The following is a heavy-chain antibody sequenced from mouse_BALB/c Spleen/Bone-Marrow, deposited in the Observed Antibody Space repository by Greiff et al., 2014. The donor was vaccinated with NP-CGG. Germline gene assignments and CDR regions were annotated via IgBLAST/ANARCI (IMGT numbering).Heavy chain of an antibody. V-gene: IGHV1-82*01. D-gene: IGHD3-1*01. CDR2: IYPGDGDT. Sequence: QVQLQQPGPELVKPGASVKISCKASGYAFSSSWMNWVKQRPGQGLEWIGRIYPGDGDTNYNGKFKGKATLTADKSSSTAYMQLSSLTSVDSAVYFCARQLGLYAMDYWGQGTSVAVSS. CDR3: ARQLGLYAMDY. J-gene: IGHJ4*01. CDR1: GYAFSSSW.